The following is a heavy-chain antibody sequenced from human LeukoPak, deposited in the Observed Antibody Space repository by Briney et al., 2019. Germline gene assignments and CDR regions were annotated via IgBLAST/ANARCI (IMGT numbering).Heavy chain of an antibody. Sequence: SETLSLTCTVSGGSISSYYWSWIRQPPGRGLEWIGYIYYSGSTNYNPSLKSRVTISVDTSKNQFSLKLSSVTAADTAVYYCARYYDFWSGPYYFDYWGQGTLVTVSS. J-gene: IGHJ4*02. D-gene: IGHD3-3*01. CDR1: GGSISSYY. CDR2: IYYSGST. V-gene: IGHV4-59*01. CDR3: ARYYDFWSGPYYFDY.